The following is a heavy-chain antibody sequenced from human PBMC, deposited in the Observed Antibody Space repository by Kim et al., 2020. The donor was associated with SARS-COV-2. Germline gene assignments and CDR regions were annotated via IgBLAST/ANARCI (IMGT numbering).Heavy chain of an antibody. CDR1: GYTFSSYG. CDR2: ISAYNGNT. CDR3: ARDWQSHLWYFDL. J-gene: IGHJ2*01. D-gene: IGHD6-19*01. V-gene: IGHV1-18*01. Sequence: ASVKVSCKASGYTFSSYGISWVRQAPGQGLEWMGWISAYNGNTNYAQKVQGRVTMTTDTSTNTAYMELRSLRSDDTAVYYCARDWQSHLWYFDLWGRGTLVTVSS.